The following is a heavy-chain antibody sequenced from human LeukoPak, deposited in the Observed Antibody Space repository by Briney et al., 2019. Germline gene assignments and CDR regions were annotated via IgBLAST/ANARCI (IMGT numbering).Heavy chain of an antibody. CDR1: GFTFSSYA. Sequence: GRSLRLSCAASGFTFSSYAMHWVRQAPGKGLEWVAVISYDGSNKYYADSVKGRFTISRDNSKNTLYLQMNSLRAEDTAVYYCALSSGYATTFDYWGQGTLVTVSS. J-gene: IGHJ4*02. V-gene: IGHV3-30*04. D-gene: IGHD3-22*01. CDR2: ISYDGSNK. CDR3: ALSSGYATTFDY.